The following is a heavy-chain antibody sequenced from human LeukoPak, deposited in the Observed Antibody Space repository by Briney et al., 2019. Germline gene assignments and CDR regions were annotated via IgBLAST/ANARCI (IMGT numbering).Heavy chain of an antibody. V-gene: IGHV3-21*05. CDR2: ITSSSSSI. J-gene: IGHJ4*02. CDR3: ARNYGDEGPFDY. CDR1: GFTFSVYS. D-gene: IGHD4-17*01. Sequence: KAGGSLRLSCAASGFTFSVYSMNWVRQAPGKGLEWVSYITSSSSSIYYADSVKGRFTISRDNAKNSLYLQMSSLRVEDTAVYYCARNYGDEGPFDYWGQGTLVTVSS.